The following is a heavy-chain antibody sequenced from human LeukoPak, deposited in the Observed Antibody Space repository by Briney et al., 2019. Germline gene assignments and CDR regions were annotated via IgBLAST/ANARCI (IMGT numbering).Heavy chain of an antibody. CDR1: SGSISSTSYS. J-gene: IGHJ4*02. V-gene: IGHV4-39*07. D-gene: IGHD3-10*01. CDR2: MYYSGST. CDR3: AREMRSPRGGFDY. Sequence: SETLSLTCTVSSGSISSTSYSWGWIRQPPGMGLEWIGSMYYSGSTYYNPSLESRVTISVDTSKSQFSLKLSSVTAADTAVYYCAREMRSPRGGFDYWDQGTLVTVSS.